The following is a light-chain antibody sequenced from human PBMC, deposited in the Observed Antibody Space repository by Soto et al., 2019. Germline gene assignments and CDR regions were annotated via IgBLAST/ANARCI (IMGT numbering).Light chain of an antibody. J-gene: IGLJ1*01. Sequence: QSALTQPRSVSGSPGQSVTISCTGTSSDVGAYNYVSWYQQHPGKAPKLMIYDVNKRPSGVPDRFSGSKSGNTASLTISGLQSEDEADYFCCSYAGTSTYVFATGTKLTVL. CDR1: SSDVGAYNY. CDR3: CSYAGTSTYV. CDR2: DVN. V-gene: IGLV2-11*01.